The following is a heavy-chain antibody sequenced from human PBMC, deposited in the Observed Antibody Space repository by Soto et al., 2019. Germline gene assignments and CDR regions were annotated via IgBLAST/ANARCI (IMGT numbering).Heavy chain of an antibody. J-gene: IGHJ6*02. V-gene: IGHV1-8*01. CDR2: MNPNTGYT. CDR1: GYTVTGYD. D-gene: IGHD6-19*01. CDR3: ARPREAGKYYYGVDV. Sequence: ASVKVSCKASGYTVTGYDIHWVRQATGQGLEWMGWMNPNTGYTTNAQKFQGRVTMTRNISISTVYMELSSLSSEDTAVYYCARPREAGKYYYGVDVWGQGTTVTVSS.